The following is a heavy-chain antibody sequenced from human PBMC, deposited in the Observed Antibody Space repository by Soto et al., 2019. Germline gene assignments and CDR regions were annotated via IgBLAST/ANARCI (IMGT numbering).Heavy chain of an antibody. CDR1: GGSFSGYY. D-gene: IGHD3-10*01. CDR3: ARGPTLFVVPYGFDY. V-gene: IGHV4-34*01. J-gene: IGHJ4*02. Sequence: SETLSLTCAVYGGSFSGYYWSWIRQPPGKGLGWIGEINHSGSTNYNPSLKSRVTISVDTSKNQFSLKLSSVTAADTAVYYCARGPTLFVVPYGFDYWGQGTLVTVSS. CDR2: INHSGST.